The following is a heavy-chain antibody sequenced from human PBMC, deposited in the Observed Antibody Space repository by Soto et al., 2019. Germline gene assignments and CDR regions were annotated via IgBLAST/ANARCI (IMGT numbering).Heavy chain of an antibody. CDR3: AREDILDIVVVPAPYHFYMDV. V-gene: IGHV1-46*01. J-gene: IGHJ6*03. CDR2: INPSGGST. Sequence: GASVKVSCKASGYTFTSYYMHWVRQAPGQGLEWMGIINPSGGSTSYAQKFQGRVTMTRDTSTSTVYMELSSLRSEDTAVYYCAREDILDIVVVPAPYHFYMDVWGKGTTVTVSS. D-gene: IGHD2-2*03. CDR1: GYTFTSYY.